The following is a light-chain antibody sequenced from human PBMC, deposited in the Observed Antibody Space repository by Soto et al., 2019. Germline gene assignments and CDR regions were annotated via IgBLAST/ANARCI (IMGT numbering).Light chain of an antibody. V-gene: IGLV2-14*01. J-gene: IGLJ2*01. CDR1: SSDVGGYNY. Sequence: QSVLTQPASVSGSPGQSITISCTGTSSDVGGYNYVSWYQQHPGKAPKLMIYDVSNRPSGVSNRFSGSKSGNTPSLTISGLQAEDEADYYCSSYTSSSTLEVFGGGTKLTVL. CDR2: DVS. CDR3: SSYTSSSTLEV.